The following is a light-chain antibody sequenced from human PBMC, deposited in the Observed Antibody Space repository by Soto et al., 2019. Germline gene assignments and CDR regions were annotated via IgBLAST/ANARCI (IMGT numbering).Light chain of an antibody. CDR3: QSYDSSNLV. CDR1: SGSIASNY. J-gene: IGLJ2*01. V-gene: IGLV6-57*02. CDR2: EDN. Sequence: NFMLTQPHSVSESPGKTVTISCTGSSGSIASNYVQWYQQRPDSAPTTVIYEDNQRPSGVPDRFSGSIDSSSNSASLTISGLKTEDEADYYCQSYDSSNLVFGGGTKLTVL.